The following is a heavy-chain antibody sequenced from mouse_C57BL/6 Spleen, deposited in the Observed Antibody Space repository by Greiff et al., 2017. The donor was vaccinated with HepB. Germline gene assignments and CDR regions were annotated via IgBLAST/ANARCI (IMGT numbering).Heavy chain of an antibody. CDR1: GYTFTSYW. J-gene: IGHJ3*01. V-gene: IGHV1-72*01. CDR3: ARSGGFYDGYPFAY. CDR2: IDPNSGGT. Sequence: VKVVESGAELVKPGASVKLSCKASGYTFTSYWMHWVKQRPGRGLEWIGRIDPNSGGTKYNEKFKSKATLTVDKPSSTAYMQLSSLTSEDSAVYYCARSGGFYDGYPFAYWGQGTLVTVSA. D-gene: IGHD2-3*01.